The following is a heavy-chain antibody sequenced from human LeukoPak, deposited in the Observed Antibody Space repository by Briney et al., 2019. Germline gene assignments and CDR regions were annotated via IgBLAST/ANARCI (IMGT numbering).Heavy chain of an antibody. D-gene: IGHD3-16*01. CDR3: ARLITRMGAFDI. J-gene: IGHJ3*02. Sequence: SSETLSLTCTVSGGSISSYYWSWIRQPAGKGLEWIGRIYTSGSTNYNPSLKSRVTISVDKSKNQFSLELSSVTAADTAVYYCARLITRMGAFDIWGQGTMVTVSS. V-gene: IGHV4-4*07. CDR2: IYTSGST. CDR1: GGSISSYY.